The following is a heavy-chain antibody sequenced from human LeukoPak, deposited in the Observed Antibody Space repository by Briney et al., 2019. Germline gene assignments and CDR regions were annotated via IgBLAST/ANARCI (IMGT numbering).Heavy chain of an antibody. CDR3: ASRTDY. V-gene: IGHV3-21*01. Sequence: GGSLRLSCAASGFTFDDYAMHWVRQAPGKGLEWVSSISSRSSYIYYADSVKGRFTISRDNAKNSLYLQMNSLRAEDTAVYYCASRTDYWGQGTLVTVSS. CDR2: ISSRSSYI. D-gene: IGHD2-2*01. CDR1: GFTFDDYA. J-gene: IGHJ4*02.